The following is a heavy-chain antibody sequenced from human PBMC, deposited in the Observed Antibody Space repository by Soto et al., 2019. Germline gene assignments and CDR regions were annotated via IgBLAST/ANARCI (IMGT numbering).Heavy chain of an antibody. Sequence: SDTLSLTCTVSGCSISSYYGGWFLQPPGKGLEWIGYIYYSGSTTYHPSLKSRVTISVDTSKNQFSLNLTSVTAADTAVYYCARLGGYYQAFDQWGQGSLVTVS. J-gene: IGHJ4*02. D-gene: IGHD3-22*01. CDR3: ARLGGYYQAFDQ. V-gene: IGHV4-59*08. CDR2: IYYSGST. CDR1: GCSISSYY.